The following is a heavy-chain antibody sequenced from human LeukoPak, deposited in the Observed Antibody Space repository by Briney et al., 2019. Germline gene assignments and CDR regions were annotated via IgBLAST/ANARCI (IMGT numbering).Heavy chain of an antibody. Sequence: HPGGSLRLSCAAAGFTFSSYGMHWVRQAPGKGLEWVANIKHDGGDKHYVDSVKGRFTIARDSAKNSLNLQMNSLRAEDTAVYYCARGGNYDILTGYIFDYWGQGTLVTVSS. CDR2: IKHDGGDK. J-gene: IGHJ4*02. V-gene: IGHV3-7*03. CDR3: ARGGNYDILTGYIFDY. D-gene: IGHD3-9*01. CDR1: GFTFSSYG.